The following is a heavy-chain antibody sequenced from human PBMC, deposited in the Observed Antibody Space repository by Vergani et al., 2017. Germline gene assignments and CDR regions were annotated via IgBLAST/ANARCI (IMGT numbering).Heavy chain of an antibody. Sequence: QVQLQESGPGLVKPSETLSLTCTVSGGSISSYYWSWIRQPPGKGLEWIGYIYYSGSTNYNPSLKSRVTISVDTSKNQFSLKLSSVTAAETAVYYCARWSFGYSSGWAFDYWGQGTLVTVSS. CDR3: ARWSFGYSSGWAFDY. CDR2: IYYSGST. J-gene: IGHJ4*02. D-gene: IGHD6-19*01. V-gene: IGHV4-59*01. CDR1: GGSISSYY.